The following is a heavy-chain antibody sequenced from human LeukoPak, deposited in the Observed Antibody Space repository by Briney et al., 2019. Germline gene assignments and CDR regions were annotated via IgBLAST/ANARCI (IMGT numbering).Heavy chain of an antibody. D-gene: IGHD2-2*02. J-gene: IGHJ6*02. Sequence: ASVKVSCKASGYTFTDYSLHGVRQAPGHGLEWMGWMNPNSGSTNYAQQFQGRVTMTRDTSISTAYMELSRLRSDDTAVYYCARRYCRSTSCYNANYGLDVWGQGTTVTVSS. CDR3: ARRYCRSTSCYNANYGLDV. V-gene: IGHV1-2*02. CDR1: GYTFTDYS. CDR2: MNPNSGST.